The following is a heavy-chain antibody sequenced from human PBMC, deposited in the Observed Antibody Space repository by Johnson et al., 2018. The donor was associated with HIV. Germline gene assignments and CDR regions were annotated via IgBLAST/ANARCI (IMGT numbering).Heavy chain of an antibody. CDR2: IRYDGSNK. CDR1: GFTFSSYA. CDR3: ARDDCTAGICYNAFDI. D-gene: IGHD2-8*02. J-gene: IGHJ3*02. Sequence: QVQLVESGGGLVQPGGSLRLSCAASGFTFSSYAMHWVRQAPGKGLEWVAFIRYDGSNKYYADSVKGRFTISRDNAKNSLYRQMNSLRAEDTAVYYCARDDCTAGICYNAFDIWGQGTMVTVSS. V-gene: IGHV3-30*04.